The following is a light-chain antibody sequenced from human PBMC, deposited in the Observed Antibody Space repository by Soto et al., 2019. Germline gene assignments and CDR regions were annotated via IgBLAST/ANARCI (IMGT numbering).Light chain of an antibody. CDR3: QHYYITPIT. J-gene: IGKJ5*01. CDR2: GAS. Sequence: EIVLTQSPGTLSLSPGERATLSCRASQSVSSSYLAWYQQKPGQAPRLLIYGASSRATGIPDRFSGSGSGTDFTLTISSLQAEDVAVYYCQHYYITPITFGQGTRLEIK. V-gene: IGKV3-20*01. CDR1: QSVSSSY.